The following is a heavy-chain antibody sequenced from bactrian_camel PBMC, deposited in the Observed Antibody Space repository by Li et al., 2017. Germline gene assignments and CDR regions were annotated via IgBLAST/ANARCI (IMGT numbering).Heavy chain of an antibody. CDR2: INSRNIAT. CDR1: GFVFSDYP. J-gene: IGHJ4*01. Sequence: HVQLVESGGGLVRPGGSLTLSCVASGFVFSDYPLTWVRQTPEKRFEWVSAINSRNIATYNDSVRGRFTITRDNAKNTLYLQLNSLTREDSAMYYCTRETQWVGYHEFAEYWGQGTQVTVS. D-gene: IGHD5*01. V-gene: IGHV3S1*01. CDR3: TRETQWVGYHEFAEY.